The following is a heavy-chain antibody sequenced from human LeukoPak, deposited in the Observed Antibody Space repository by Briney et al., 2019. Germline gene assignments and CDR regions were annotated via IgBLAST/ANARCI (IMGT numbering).Heavy chain of an antibody. V-gene: IGHV6-1*01. D-gene: IGHD3-10*01. CDR1: GDSVSSNSAG. CDR2: TYYRSKWYI. CDR3: AGGGLVRGGTHWFDP. J-gene: IGHJ5*02. Sequence: SQTLSLTCAISGDSVSSNSAGWNWIRQSPSRGLEWLGRTYYRSKWYIDYAVSVKSRIIINPDTSKNQFSLQLSSVTPEDTAVYYCAGGGLVRGGTHWFDPWGQGTLVTVSS.